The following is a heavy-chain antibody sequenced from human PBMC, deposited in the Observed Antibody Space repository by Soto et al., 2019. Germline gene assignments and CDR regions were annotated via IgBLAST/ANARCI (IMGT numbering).Heavy chain of an antibody. Sequence: PSETLSLTCNVSGGSINNGGYSWSWLRQPPGKGLEWIGYISHGGNTYYNPSLRSRVIMSIDKSKNHFSLGLKSVTAADTATYYCARTSYDILTSRLDAFDIWGQGTMVTVSS. J-gene: IGHJ3*02. V-gene: IGHV4-30-2*01. CDR2: ISHGGNT. CDR1: GGSINNGGYS. D-gene: IGHD3-9*01. CDR3: ARTSYDILTSRLDAFDI.